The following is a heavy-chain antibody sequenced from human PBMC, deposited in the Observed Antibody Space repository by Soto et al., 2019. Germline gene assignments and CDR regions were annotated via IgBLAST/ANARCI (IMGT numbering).Heavy chain of an antibody. CDR3: GRSGVDYGSYIDY. V-gene: IGHV4-38-2*01. D-gene: IGHD4-17*01. CDR2: INHSGRT. Sequence: SETLSLTCDVSGYSISSGYYWAWMRQSPGKGLEWIGSINHSGRTFHNPSLRSRVTISVDTSENQVSLRLNSVTAADTAMYYCGRSGVDYGSYIDYWGQGTLVTVSS. CDR1: GYSISSGYY. J-gene: IGHJ4*02.